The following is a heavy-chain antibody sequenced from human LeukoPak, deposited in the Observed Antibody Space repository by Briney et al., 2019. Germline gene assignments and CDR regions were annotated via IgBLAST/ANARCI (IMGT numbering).Heavy chain of an antibody. D-gene: IGHD3-9*01. V-gene: IGHV1-2*02. Sequence: GASVNVSCKASVYTFTGYYMYWVRQAPGQGLEWMGWINPSSGGTNYVKRFQDRVTMTRDTSINTVYMELGRLYSDDTAVYYCARGNVLTGSYYYYMDVWGKGTAVTVSS. CDR3: ARGNVLTGSYYYYMDV. CDR1: VYTFTGYY. CDR2: INPSSGGT. J-gene: IGHJ6*03.